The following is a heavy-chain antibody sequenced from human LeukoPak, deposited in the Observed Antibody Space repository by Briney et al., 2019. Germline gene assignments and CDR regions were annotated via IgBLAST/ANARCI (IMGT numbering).Heavy chain of an antibody. D-gene: IGHD3-22*01. CDR1: GFTFSSYS. J-gene: IGHJ4*02. CDR3: ARVYDSSGYYNQNHDY. Sequence: GGSLRLSCAASGFTFSSYSMHWVRQAPGKGLEWVSSISSSSSYIYYADSVKGRFTISRDNAKNSLYLQMNSLRAEDTAVYYCARVYDSSGYYNQNHDYWGQGTLATVSS. V-gene: IGHV3-21*01. CDR2: ISSSSSYI.